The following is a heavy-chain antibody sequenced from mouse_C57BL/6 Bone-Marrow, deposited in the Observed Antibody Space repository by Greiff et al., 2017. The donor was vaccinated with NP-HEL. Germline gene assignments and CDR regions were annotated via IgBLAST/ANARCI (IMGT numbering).Heavy chain of an antibody. Sequence: EVKLVESGGGLVKPGGSLKLSCAASGFTFSDYGMHWVRQAPEKGLEWVAYISSGSSTIYYADTVKGRVTISRDKAKNTLFLQMTSLRCEDTSMYYGARRRLYDGYWWAMDYWGQGTSVTVSS. CDR3: ARRRLYDGYWWAMDY. D-gene: IGHD2-3*01. V-gene: IGHV5-17*01. J-gene: IGHJ4*01. CDR2: ISSGSSTI. CDR1: GFTFSDYG.